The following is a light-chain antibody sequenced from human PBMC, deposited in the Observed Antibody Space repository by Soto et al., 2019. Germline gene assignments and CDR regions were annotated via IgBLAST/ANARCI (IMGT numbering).Light chain of an antibody. CDR1: SSDVGNYIF. Sequence: QSALTQPASVSGSPGQSITISCTGTSSDVGNYIFVSWYRQHPGKAPKLMIYDINNRPSGVSNRFSGSKSGNTASLTISGLQSEDEADYYCVSYTASASYVFGTGTKFTV. CDR2: DIN. J-gene: IGLJ1*01. CDR3: VSYTASASYV. V-gene: IGLV2-14*01.